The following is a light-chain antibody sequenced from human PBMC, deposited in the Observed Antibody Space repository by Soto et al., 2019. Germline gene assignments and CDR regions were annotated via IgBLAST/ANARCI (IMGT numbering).Light chain of an antibody. CDR3: SAYTSSSSHYV. V-gene: IGLV2-14*01. CDR1: SSDVGGYNY. CDR2: EVN. J-gene: IGLJ1*01. Sequence: QSVLTQPASVSGSPGQSITISCTGTSSDVGGYNYVSWYQQHPGKAPKLMIYEVNYRPSGVSNRFSGSKSGNTASLTISGLQAEDEADYYCSAYTSSSSHYVFGTGTKATVL.